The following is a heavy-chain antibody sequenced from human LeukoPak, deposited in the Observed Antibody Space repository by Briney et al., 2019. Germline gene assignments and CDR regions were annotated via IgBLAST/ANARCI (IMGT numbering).Heavy chain of an antibody. CDR2: ISANSGNT. CDR3: ARDSPIYGD. D-gene: IGHD4-17*01. Sequence: ASVKVSCKASGYTFTSYGISWVRQAPGQGLEWLGRISANSGNTNYAQKFQDRVTMTTDTSTSTAYMDLRSLRSDDTAVYYCARDSPIYGDWGQGTLVTVSS. V-gene: IGHV1-18*01. J-gene: IGHJ4*02. CDR1: GYTFTSYG.